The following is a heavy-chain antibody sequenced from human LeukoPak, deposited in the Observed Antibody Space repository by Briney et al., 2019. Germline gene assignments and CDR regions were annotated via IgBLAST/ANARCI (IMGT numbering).Heavy chain of an antibody. Sequence: GGSLRLSCAASGFTFSSYAMHWVRQAPGKGLEWVAVISYDGSNKYYADSVKGRFTISRDNSKNTLYLQMNSLRAEDTAVYYCAKNPNYYDSSGYKDYWGQGTLVTVSS. D-gene: IGHD3-22*01. CDR3: AKNPNYYDSSGYKDY. CDR2: ISYDGSNK. J-gene: IGHJ4*02. V-gene: IGHV3-30*04. CDR1: GFTFSSYA.